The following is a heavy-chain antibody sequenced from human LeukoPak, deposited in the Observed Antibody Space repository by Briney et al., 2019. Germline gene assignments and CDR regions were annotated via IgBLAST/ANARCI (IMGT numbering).Heavy chain of an antibody. V-gene: IGHV3-30*14. D-gene: IGHD2-21*01. J-gene: IGHJ3*02. CDR1: GFTFGSYA. CDR3: AREIVGTAGAFDI. CDR2: ISYDGSNK. Sequence: GGSLRLSCAASGFTFGSYAMHWIRQAPGKGLEWVAVISYDGSNKYYADSVKGRFTISRDNSKNTLYLQMNSLRAEDTAVYYCAREIVGTAGAFDIWGQGTMVTVSS.